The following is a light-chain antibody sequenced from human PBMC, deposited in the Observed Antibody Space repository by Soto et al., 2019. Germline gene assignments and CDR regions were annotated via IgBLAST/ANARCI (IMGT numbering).Light chain of an antibody. CDR2: FAS. CDR3: QQSYGAPIT. J-gene: IGKJ5*01. V-gene: IGKV1-39*01. Sequence: DIQMTQSPSSLSASVGDRVTITCRASQSISNFLNWFQQKPGKAPKLLISFASSLQSGVPSGFSGSGSGTDFTLSITSLRPEDFATYYCQQSYGAPITFGQGTRLEIK. CDR1: QSISNF.